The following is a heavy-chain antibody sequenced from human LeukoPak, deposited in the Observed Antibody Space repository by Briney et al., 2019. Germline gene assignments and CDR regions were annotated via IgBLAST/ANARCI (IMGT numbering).Heavy chain of an antibody. CDR2: IYHSGST. Sequence: PSETLSLTCAVSGYSISSGYYWGWIRQPPGKGLEWIGSIYHSGSTYYNPSLKSRVTISVDTSKNQFSLKLSSVTAADTDVYYCARDSARALFDYWGQGTLVTVSS. CDR3: ARDSARALFDY. D-gene: IGHD5-24*01. V-gene: IGHV4-38-2*02. CDR1: GYSISSGYY. J-gene: IGHJ4*02.